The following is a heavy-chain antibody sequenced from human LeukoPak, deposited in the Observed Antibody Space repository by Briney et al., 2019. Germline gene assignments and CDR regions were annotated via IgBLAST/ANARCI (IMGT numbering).Heavy chain of an antibody. D-gene: IGHD3-22*01. CDR1: GYTFTSYY. CDR3: ASLDYYDSSGYLI. CDR2: INPSGGST. Sequence: ASVRVSCKASGYTFTSYYMHWVRQAPAQGLEWMGIINPSGGSTSYEQKFQDRVNMTRDTSTSTVYMELSSLRSEDTAVYYCASLDYYDSSGYLIWGQGTLVTVSS. V-gene: IGHV1-46*01. J-gene: IGHJ4*02.